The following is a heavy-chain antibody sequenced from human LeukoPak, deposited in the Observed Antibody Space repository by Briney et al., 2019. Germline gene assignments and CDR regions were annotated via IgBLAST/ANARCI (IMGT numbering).Heavy chain of an antibody. J-gene: IGHJ4*02. CDR1: GGSIRGHY. CDR3: ASATRYSGSYYLDY. D-gene: IGHD1-26*01. V-gene: IGHV4-59*08. CDR2: IYYSGST. Sequence: SETLSLTCSVSGGSIRGHYWSWIRQPPGKGLEWIGYIYYSGSTNSNPSLKSRVTISVDTSKNQFSLKLNSVTAADTAVYYCASATRYSGSYYLDYWGQGTLVTVSS.